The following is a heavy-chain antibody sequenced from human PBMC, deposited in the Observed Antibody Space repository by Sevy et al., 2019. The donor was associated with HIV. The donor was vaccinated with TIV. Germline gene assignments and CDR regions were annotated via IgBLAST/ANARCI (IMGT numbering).Heavy chain of an antibody. V-gene: IGHV4-59*01. CDR3: ARERLDDYSNFFFDY. Sequence: SEDLSLTCTVSGDSLSDYYWSWIRQPPGKGLEWIGFVFYSGTTTYNPSLGSRVSISVDTSKNQFSLRLTSVTAADTALYYCARERLDDYSNFFFDYWGRGTQVTVSS. CDR1: GDSLSDYY. J-gene: IGHJ4*02. CDR2: VFYSGTT. D-gene: IGHD4-4*01.